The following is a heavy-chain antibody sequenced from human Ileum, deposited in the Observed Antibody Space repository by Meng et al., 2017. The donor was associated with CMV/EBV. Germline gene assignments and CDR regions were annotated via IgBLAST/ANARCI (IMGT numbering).Heavy chain of an antibody. Sequence: ASVKVSCKTSGYTFPNYDISWVRQAPGQGLEWMGWISAYNGNTNYAQKPQGRVTMTTDTSTSTAYMELRSLRSDDTAVYYCARGGAVAGTTYYYYGMDVWGQGTTVTVSS. CDR2: ISAYNGNT. D-gene: IGHD6-19*01. CDR1: GYTFPNYD. CDR3: ARGGAVAGTTYYYYGMDV. J-gene: IGHJ6*02. V-gene: IGHV1-18*01.